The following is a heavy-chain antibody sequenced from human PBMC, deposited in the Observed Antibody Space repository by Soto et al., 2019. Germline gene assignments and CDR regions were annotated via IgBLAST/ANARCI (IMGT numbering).Heavy chain of an antibody. CDR3: AKEPRSYDFWSVYFDY. Sequence: QVQLVKSGGGVVQPGRSLRLSCAASGFTFSSYGMHWVRQAPGKGLEWVAVISYDGSNKYYADSVKGRFTISRDNSKNTLYLQMNSLRAEDTAVYYCAKEPRSYDFWSVYFDYWGQGTLVTVSS. CDR2: ISYDGSNK. J-gene: IGHJ4*02. CDR1: GFTFSSYG. V-gene: IGHV3-30*18. D-gene: IGHD3-3*01.